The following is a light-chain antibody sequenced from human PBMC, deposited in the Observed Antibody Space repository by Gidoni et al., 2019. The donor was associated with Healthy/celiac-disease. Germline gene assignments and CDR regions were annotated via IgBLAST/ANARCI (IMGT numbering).Light chain of an antibody. CDR2: AAS. J-gene: IGKJ1*01. Sequence: DIQMTKSPSSLSASVGDRVTITCRASQSISSHLNWYQQKPGKAPKLLIYAASSLQSGVPSRFSGSVSGTDFTLTISSLQPEDFATYYCQQSYSTPWTFGQGTKVEIK. CDR1: QSISSH. V-gene: IGKV1-39*01. CDR3: QQSYSTPWT.